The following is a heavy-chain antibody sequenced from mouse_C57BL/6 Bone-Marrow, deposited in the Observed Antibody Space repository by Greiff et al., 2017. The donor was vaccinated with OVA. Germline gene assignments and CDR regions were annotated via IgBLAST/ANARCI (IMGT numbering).Heavy chain of an antibody. CDR3: ARPITTPYYFDY. CDR1: GFTFSDYG. Sequence: EVQRLESGGGLVKPGGSLKLSCAASGFTFSDYGMHWVRQAPEKGLEWVAYISSGSSTIYYADTVKGRFTISRDNAKNTLFLQMTSLRSEDTAMYYCARPITTPYYFDYWGQGTTLTVSS. V-gene: IGHV5-17*01. J-gene: IGHJ2*01. CDR2: ISSGSSTI. D-gene: IGHD1-1*01.